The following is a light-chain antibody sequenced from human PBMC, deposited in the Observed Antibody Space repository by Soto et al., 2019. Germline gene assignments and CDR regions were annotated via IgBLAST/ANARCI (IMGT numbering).Light chain of an antibody. CDR2: DVS. J-gene: IGLJ2*01. CDR1: SSDVGGYNY. CDR3: SSYTRSSTHVV. Sequence: QSALTQPASVSGSPGQSITISCTGTSSDVGGYNYVSWYQQHPGKAPKLMIYDVSNRPSGVSNRFSGSKSGNTASLTISGIQAEDVADYYCSSYTRSSTHVVFGGGINVTVL. V-gene: IGLV2-14*01.